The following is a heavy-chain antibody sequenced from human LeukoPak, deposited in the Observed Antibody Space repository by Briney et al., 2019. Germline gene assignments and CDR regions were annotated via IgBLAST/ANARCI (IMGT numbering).Heavy chain of an antibody. J-gene: IGHJ5*01. V-gene: IGHV5-51*01. D-gene: IGHD2-15*01. Sequence: GESLKISCQGFGYSFTNNWIGWVRQVPGKGLEWMAIVYPGDSNTKYSPSFQGQVTISADKSISTAYLQWSRLKASDTAMYYCVRTPTCSSGSCYPNWFDSWGQGTLLTVSS. CDR3: VRTPTCSSGSCYPNWFDS. CDR1: GYSFTNNW. CDR2: VYPGDSNT.